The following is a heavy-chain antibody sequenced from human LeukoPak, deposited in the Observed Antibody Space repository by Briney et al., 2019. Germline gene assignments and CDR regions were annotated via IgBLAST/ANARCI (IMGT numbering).Heavy chain of an antibody. V-gene: IGHV3-23*01. Sequence: GGSLRLSCSVSGFTFNNYAMHCVRQAPGKGLEWVSLISGGSGNIYYVDSVKGRFTISRDNSKNTLYVQMTSLRAEDTAIYYGAKGSDYYGSVTSKKTDWGQGTLVTVSS. J-gene: IGHJ4*02. CDR3: AKGSDYYGSVTSKKTD. CDR2: ISGGSGNI. CDR1: GFTFNNYA. D-gene: IGHD3-10*01.